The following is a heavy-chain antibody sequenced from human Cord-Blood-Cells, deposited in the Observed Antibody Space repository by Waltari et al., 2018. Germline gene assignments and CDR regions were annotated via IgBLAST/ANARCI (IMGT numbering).Heavy chain of an antibody. CDR2: IIPILGTA. D-gene: IGHD2-2*01. V-gene: IGHV1-69*01. J-gene: IGHJ3*02. Sequence: VQLVQSGAEVTKPGSSVKVSCTASAGTFSRYSISLVRHAPEQGLEWMGGIIPILGTANYAQKFKGRVTITADESTSTAYMELSSLRYEDTAVDYCALPTPDHDAFDIWGQGTMVTVSS. CDR3: ALPTPDHDAFDI. CDR1: AGTFSRYS.